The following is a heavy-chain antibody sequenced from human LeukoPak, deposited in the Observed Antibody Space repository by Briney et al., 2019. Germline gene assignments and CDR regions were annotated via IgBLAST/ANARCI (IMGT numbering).Heavy chain of an antibody. V-gene: IGHV1-18*01. CDR1: GYTFTSYG. D-gene: IGHD2-15*01. J-gene: IGHJ6*02. CDR2: ISAYNGNT. Sequence: GASVKVSCKASGYTFTSYGISWVRQAPGQGLEWMGWISAYNGNTNYAQKLQGRVTVTTDTSTSTAYMELRSLRSDDTAVYYCARERSPLGYCSGGSCYYYGMDVWGQGTTVTVSS. CDR3: ARERSPLGYCSGGSCYYYGMDV.